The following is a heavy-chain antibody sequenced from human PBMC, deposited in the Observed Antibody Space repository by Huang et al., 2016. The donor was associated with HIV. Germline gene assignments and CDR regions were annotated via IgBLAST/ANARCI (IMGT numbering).Heavy chain of an antibody. CDR1: GFTVSSHY. CDR3: AREGQAQGYRMGSWDY. D-gene: IGHD3-16*02. Sequence: EVQLVESGGGLIEPGGSLRLSCAASGFTVSSHYMSWVRQAPGNGPEWVSAIHIGGSTYYRDSVNGRFTISRDNSKNTLYLQMSSLRVEDTAIYYCAREGQAQGYRMGSWDYWGQGTLVAVSS. J-gene: IGHJ4*02. CDR2: IHIGGST. V-gene: IGHV3-53*01.